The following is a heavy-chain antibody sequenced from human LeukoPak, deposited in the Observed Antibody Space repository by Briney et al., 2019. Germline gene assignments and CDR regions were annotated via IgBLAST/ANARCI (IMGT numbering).Heavy chain of an antibody. CDR1: GGSVSSSFYY. Sequence: PSETLSLTCTVSGGSVSSSFYYWGWIRQPPGKGLEWIGSIYYSGSTYYNPSLKSRVTISVDTSKNQFSLKLSSVTAADTAVYYCAGFVPVAGIFDYWGQGTLVTVSS. CDR3: AGFVPVAGIFDY. J-gene: IGHJ4*02. V-gene: IGHV4-39*01. CDR2: IYYSGST. D-gene: IGHD6-19*01.